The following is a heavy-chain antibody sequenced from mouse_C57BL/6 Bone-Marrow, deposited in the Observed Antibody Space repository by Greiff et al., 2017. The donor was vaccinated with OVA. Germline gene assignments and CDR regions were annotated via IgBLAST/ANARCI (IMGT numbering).Heavy chain of an antibody. V-gene: IGHV1-55*01. J-gene: IGHJ3*01. Sequence: VQLQQPGAELVKPGASVKMSCKASGYTFTSYWITWVKQRPGQGLEWIGDIHPGSGSTNYNEKFKSKATLTVDKSSSTAYMQLSSLASEDSAVYYCASPHDEGAWFAYWGQGTLVTVSA. CDR1: GYTFTSYW. CDR3: ASPHDEGAWFAY. CDR2: IHPGSGST. D-gene: IGHD2-3*01.